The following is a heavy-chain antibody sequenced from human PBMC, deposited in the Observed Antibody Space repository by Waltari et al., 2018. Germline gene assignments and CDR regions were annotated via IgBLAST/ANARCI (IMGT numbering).Heavy chain of an antibody. J-gene: IGHJ4*02. CDR2: NVTWGST. CDR1: GFTVSSTY. V-gene: IGHV3-53*01. CDR3: AKGMSSRGD. Sequence: ELQVVESGGGLIQPGASLRLSCAASGFTVSSTYMAWVRQAPGKGPEWGSVNVTWGSTYHAASVKGPFPISRDNSKNTLYLQMNSLRADDTAVYYCAKGMSSRGDWGQGTLVTVSS. D-gene: IGHD6-13*01.